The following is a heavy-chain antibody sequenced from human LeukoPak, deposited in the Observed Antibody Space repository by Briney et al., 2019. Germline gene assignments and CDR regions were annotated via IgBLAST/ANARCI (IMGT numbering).Heavy chain of an antibody. CDR1: GFTFSNYA. J-gene: IGHJ5*02. V-gene: IGHV3-23*01. D-gene: IGHD4-17*01. CDR2: ISGGGGST. CDR3: AKGIYGDYALDL. Sequence: GGSLRLSCAASGFTFSNYAMSWVRQAPGKGLEWVSAISGGGGSTYYAGSVQGRFTISRDNSKNTLNLQINSLRAEDTAVYYCAKGIYGDYALDLWGQGTLVTVSS.